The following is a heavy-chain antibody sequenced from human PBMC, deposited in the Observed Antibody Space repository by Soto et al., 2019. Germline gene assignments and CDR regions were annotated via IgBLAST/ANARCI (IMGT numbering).Heavy chain of an antibody. CDR1: GYTFNGYY. D-gene: IGHD5-18*01. CDR2: VNPNSGGT. J-gene: IGHJ4*02. Sequence: ASVKVSCKASGYTFNGYYMHWVRQAPGKELEGVGWVNPNSGGTNYAQKFQGRVTMTRDTSISTAYMELSRLRSDDTAVYYCARAPAMERCSYGYYEYWGQGTMVTVSS. CDR3: ARAPAMERCSYGYYEY. V-gene: IGHV1-2*02.